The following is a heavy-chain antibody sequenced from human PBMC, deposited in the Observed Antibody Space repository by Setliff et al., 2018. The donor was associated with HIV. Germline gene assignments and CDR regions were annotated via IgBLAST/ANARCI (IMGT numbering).Heavy chain of an antibody. Sequence: PSETLSLTCAVYGGSFSGYYWNWIRQPPGKGLEWIGEINHSGSTNYNPSLKSRVTISIDTSKKQFSLKLNSVAAADTAVYYCAGHHRGWGQGTLVTVSS. CDR1: GGSFSGYY. V-gene: IGHV4-34*01. CDR3: AGHHRG. J-gene: IGHJ4*02. CDR2: INHSGST. D-gene: IGHD3-10*01.